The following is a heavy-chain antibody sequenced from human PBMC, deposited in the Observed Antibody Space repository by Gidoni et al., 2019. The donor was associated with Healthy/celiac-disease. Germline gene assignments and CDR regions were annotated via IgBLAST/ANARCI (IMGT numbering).Heavy chain of an antibody. J-gene: IGHJ4*02. CDR2: ISSSSSTI. V-gene: IGHV3-48*01. CDR3: AREITEWFGELLSEIDY. CDR1: GFTFSSYS. Sequence: EVQLVESGGGLVQPGGSLRLSCAASGFTFSSYSMNWVRQAPGKGLEWVSYISSSSSTIYYADSVKGRFTISRDNAKNSLYLQMNSLRAEDTAVYYCAREITEWFGELLSEIDYWGQGTLVTVSS. D-gene: IGHD3-10*01.